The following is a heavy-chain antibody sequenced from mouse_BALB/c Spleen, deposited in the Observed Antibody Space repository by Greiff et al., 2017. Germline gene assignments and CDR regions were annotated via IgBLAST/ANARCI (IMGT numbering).Heavy chain of an antibody. Sequence: QVQLQQSGPGLVAPSQSLSITCTVSGFSLNSYGVHWVRQPPGKGLEWLGVIWAGGSTNYNSALMSRLSISKDNSKSQVFLKMNSLQTDDTAMYYCARELLPGTGYAMDYWGQGTSVTVSS. D-gene: IGHD3-3*01. CDR2: IWAGGST. J-gene: IGHJ4*01. V-gene: IGHV2-9*02. CDR1: GFSLNSYG. CDR3: ARELLPGTGYAMDY.